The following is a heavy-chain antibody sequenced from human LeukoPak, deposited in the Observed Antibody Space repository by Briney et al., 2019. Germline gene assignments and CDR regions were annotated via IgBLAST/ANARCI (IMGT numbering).Heavy chain of an antibody. CDR3: ARMAAPNAYYYMDV. J-gene: IGHJ6*03. CDR1: GGSISSYY. D-gene: IGHD6-6*01. CDR2: IYYSGST. Sequence: SETLSLTCTVSGGSISSYYWSWIRQPPGKGLEWIGYIYYSGSTNYNPSLESRVTISVDTSKNQFSLKLSSVTAADTAVYYCARMAAPNAYYYMDVWGKGTTVTVSS. V-gene: IGHV4-59*01.